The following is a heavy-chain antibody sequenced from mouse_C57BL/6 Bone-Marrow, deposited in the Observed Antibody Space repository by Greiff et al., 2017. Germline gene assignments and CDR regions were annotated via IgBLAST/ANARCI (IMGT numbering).Heavy chain of an antibody. D-gene: IGHD2-4*01. CDR2: INPSTGGT. V-gene: IGHV1-42*01. J-gene: IGHJ3*01. Sequence: VQLQQSGPELVKPGASVKISCKASGYSFTGYYMNWVKQSPEKSLEWIGEINPSTGGTTYNQKFKAKATLTVDKSSSTAYMQLKSLTSEDSAVYYCARVEIYYDYDGFAYWGQGTLVTVSA. CDR3: ARVEIYYDYDGFAY. CDR1: GYSFTGYY.